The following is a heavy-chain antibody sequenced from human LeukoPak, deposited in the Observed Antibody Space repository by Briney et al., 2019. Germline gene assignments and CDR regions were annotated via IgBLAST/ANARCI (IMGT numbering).Heavy chain of an antibody. D-gene: IGHD3-9*01. CDR3: ATGIIFYNY. CDR2: ISSGGGST. Sequence: GGSLRLSCGASGFTFSSYALNWVRQAPGKGLEWVSTISSGGGSTYYADSVEGRFTISRDNPKNTLYLQMNSLRAEDTALYYCATGIIFYNYWGQGTLVTVSS. CDR1: GFTFSSYA. J-gene: IGHJ4*02. V-gene: IGHV3-23*01.